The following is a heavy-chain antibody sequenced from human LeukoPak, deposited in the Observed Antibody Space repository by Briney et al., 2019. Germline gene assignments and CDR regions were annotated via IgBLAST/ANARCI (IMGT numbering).Heavy chain of an antibody. Sequence: GGSLRLSCAASGFTFSTNWMSWVRQAPGKGLEWVANIKPDGSDKYYVGSVEGRFTISRDNAKNSLYLQMNSLRADDTSIYYCARDPARFGNGYYPENWGPGTQVTVSS. J-gene: IGHJ4*02. V-gene: IGHV3-7*01. CDR3: ARDPARFGNGYYPEN. CDR1: GFTFSTNW. CDR2: IKPDGSDK. D-gene: IGHD3-22*01.